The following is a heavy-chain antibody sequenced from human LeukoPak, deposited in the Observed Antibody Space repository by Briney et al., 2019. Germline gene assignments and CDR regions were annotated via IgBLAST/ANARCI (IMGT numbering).Heavy chain of an antibody. J-gene: IGHJ4*02. V-gene: IGHV1-24*01. CDR2: FDPEDGET. CDR3: ATDPPPYDFWSGYSVY. Sequence: ASVKVSCKVSGYTLTELSMHWVRQAPGKGLEWMGGFDPEDGETIYAQKFQGRVTMTEDTSTDTAYMELSSLRSEDTAVYYCATDPPPYDFWSGYSVYWGQGTLVTVSS. D-gene: IGHD3-3*01. CDR1: GYTLTELS.